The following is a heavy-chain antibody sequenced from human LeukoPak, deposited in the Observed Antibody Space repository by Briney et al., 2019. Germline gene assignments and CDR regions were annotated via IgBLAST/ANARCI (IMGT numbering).Heavy chain of an antibody. Sequence: SETLSLTCAVYGGSFSGYYWSWIRQPPGKGLEWIGEINHSGSTNYNPSLKSRVTISVDTPKNQFSLKLSSVTAADTAVYYCATEIQNYYDSSGHWGQGTLVTVSS. J-gene: IGHJ4*02. CDR3: ATEIQNYYDSSGH. D-gene: IGHD3-22*01. V-gene: IGHV4-34*01. CDR1: GGSFSGYY. CDR2: INHSGST.